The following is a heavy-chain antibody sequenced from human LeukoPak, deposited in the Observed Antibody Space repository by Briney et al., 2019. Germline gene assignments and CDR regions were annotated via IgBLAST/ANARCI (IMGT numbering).Heavy chain of an antibody. CDR3: ARVALYQSLPFDL. D-gene: IGHD2-2*02. CDR2: IDAGGST. CDR1: GFTVYNTY. J-gene: IGHJ5*02. V-gene: IGHV3-53*01. Sequence: GGSLRLSCSASGFTVYNTYMSWVRQASGKGLEWVSFIDAGGSTDYADSVKGRFTISRDNSNNTLYLQMNSLRAEDTAVYFCARVALYQSLPFDLWGQGSLVTVSS.